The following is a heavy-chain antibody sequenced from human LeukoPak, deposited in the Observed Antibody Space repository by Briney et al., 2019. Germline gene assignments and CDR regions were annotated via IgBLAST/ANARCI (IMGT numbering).Heavy chain of an antibody. J-gene: IGHJ5*02. Sequence: GGSLRLSCAASGFTFSSYGMHWVRQAPGKGLEWVAVIWYDGSNKYYADSVKGRFTISRDNSKNTLYLQMNSLRAEDPAVYYCRRALYDILTVPNWFDPWGEGTLVTVSS. CDR2: IWYDGSNK. CDR1: GFTFSSYG. V-gene: IGHV3-33*08. D-gene: IGHD3-9*01. CDR3: RRALYDILTVPNWFDP.